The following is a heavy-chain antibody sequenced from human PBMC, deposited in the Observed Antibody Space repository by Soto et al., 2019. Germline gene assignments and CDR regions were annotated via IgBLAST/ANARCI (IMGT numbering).Heavy chain of an antibody. CDR1: GFSFSSYA. Sequence: GGSLRLSCAASGFSFSSYAMHWVRQAPGKGLEYVSRISTNGGSTYYADSVKGRFTISRDNSKNTLYLQMNSLRAEDTAVYYCAKDSAAGYYYYYGMDVWGQGTTVTVSS. CDR3: AKDSAAGYYYYYGMDV. J-gene: IGHJ6*02. D-gene: IGHD6-13*01. CDR2: ISTNGGST. V-gene: IGHV3-64*02.